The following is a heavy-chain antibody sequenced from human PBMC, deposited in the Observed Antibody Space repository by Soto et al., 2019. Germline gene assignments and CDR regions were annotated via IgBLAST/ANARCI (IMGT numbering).Heavy chain of an antibody. V-gene: IGHV1-69*08. CDR3: AREGPSDAFDI. J-gene: IGHJ3*02. Sequence: QVQLVQSGAEVKKPGSSVKVSCKASGGTFSSYTISWVRQAPGQGLEWMGRIIPILGIANYAQKFQDRVTITADKSTSTAYMELSSLRSEDTAVYYCAREGPSDAFDIWGQGTMVTVSS. CDR1: GGTFSSYT. CDR2: IIPILGIA.